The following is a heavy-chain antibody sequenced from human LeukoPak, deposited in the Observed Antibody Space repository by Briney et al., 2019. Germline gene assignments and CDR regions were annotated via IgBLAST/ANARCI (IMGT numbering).Heavy chain of an antibody. CDR3: ARIVENDYSRD. CDR2: IYYSGST. CDR1: GGSISSSSYY. D-gene: IGHD4-11*01. V-gene: IGHV4-39*07. Sequence: TPSETLSLTCTVSGGSISSSSYYWGWIRQPPGKGLEWIANIYYSGSTYYNPSLKSRVTISVDTSKNQFSLKLSSVTAADTAVYYCARIVENDYSRDWGQGTLVTVSS. J-gene: IGHJ4*02.